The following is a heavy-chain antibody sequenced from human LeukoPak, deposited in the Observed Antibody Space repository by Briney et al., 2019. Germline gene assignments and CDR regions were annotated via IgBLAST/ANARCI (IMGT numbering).Heavy chain of an antibody. V-gene: IGHV1-69*13. D-gene: IGHD4-17*01. Sequence: ASVKVSFKASGGTFISYASSWVRQAPGQGLEWIEGIIPTFGTANYAQKFQGRVTITADESTSTAYMELSSMSSEDTAVYYCARALRHDVRLFDPWGQGTLVTVSS. CDR1: GGTFISYA. CDR3: ARALRHDVRLFDP. J-gene: IGHJ5*02. CDR2: IIPTFGTA.